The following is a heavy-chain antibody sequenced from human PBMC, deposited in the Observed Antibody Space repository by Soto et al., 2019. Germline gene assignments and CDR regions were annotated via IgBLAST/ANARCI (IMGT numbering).Heavy chain of an antibody. Sequence: PSETLSLTCTVSGGSISSSSFYWGWIRQPPGKGLEWIGSIYYTGSTYYNSSLKSRVTISVDTSNNQFSLQLNSVTPDDTAVYYCARLIGNSWLDSWGQGTLVTVSS. CDR1: GGSISSSSFY. CDR3: ARLIGNSWLDS. CDR2: IYYTGST. J-gene: IGHJ5*01. V-gene: IGHV4-39*01.